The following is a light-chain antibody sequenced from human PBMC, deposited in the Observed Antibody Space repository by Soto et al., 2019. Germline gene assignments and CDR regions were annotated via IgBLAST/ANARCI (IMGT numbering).Light chain of an antibody. J-gene: IGKJ3*01. CDR2: GAS. CDR1: QSIAMY. V-gene: IGKV1-39*01. CDR3: QQSYRTLPT. Sequence: DIQMTQSPSSLSASIGDRVTITCRASQSIAMYLNWYQQKPGKAPNLLIFGASSLRSGAPSRFSAGGSGTDFTLTISSLQPEAVATYYCQQSYRTLPTVGPGTKVEIK.